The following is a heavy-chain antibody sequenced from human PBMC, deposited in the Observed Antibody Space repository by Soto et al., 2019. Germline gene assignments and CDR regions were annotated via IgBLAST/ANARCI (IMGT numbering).Heavy chain of an antibody. J-gene: IGHJ4*02. Sequence: GASVKVSCKASGYTFTTYGISWVRQAPGQGLEWMGWISGYNGNTNYAQKFQGRFTMTTDTSTSTAYMELRSLRSADTAVYYCAKGYNYGYGDYWGLGTLVTVSS. CDR3: AKGYNYGYGDY. D-gene: IGHD5-18*01. CDR2: ISGYNGNT. CDR1: GYTFTTYG. V-gene: IGHV1-18*01.